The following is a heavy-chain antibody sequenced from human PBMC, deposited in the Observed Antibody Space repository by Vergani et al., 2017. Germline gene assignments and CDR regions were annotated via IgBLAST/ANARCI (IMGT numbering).Heavy chain of an antibody. V-gene: IGHV4-59*01. D-gene: IGHD3-16*01. CDR3: ARESLGDEGPYYYYGMDV. CDR1: GGSFSGYY. CDR2: IYYSGST. Sequence: QLQLQESGPGLVKPSETLSLTCAAYGGSFSGYYWSWIRQPPGKGLEWIGYIYYSGSTNYNPSLKSRVIISLDTSKNQFNLKLSSVTAAETAVYYCARESLGDEGPYYYYGMDVWGQGTTVTVSS. J-gene: IGHJ6*02.